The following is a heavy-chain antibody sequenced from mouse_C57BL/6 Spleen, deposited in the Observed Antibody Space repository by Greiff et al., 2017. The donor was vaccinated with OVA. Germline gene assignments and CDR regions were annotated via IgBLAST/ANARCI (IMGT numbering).Heavy chain of an antibody. V-gene: IGHV7-3*01. CDR3: ARSAYYFDY. J-gene: IGHJ2*01. CDR2: IRNKANGYTT. CDR1: GFTFTDYY. Sequence: EVQLQESGGGLVQPGGSLSLSCAASGFTFTDYYMSWVRQPPGKALEWLGFIRNKANGYTTEYSASVKGRFTISRDNSQSILYLQMNALGAEDSATYYCARSAYYFDYWGQGTTLTVSS.